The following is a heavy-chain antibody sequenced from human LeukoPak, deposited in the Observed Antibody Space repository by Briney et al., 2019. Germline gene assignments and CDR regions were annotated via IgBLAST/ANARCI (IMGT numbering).Heavy chain of an antibody. V-gene: IGHV4-59*01. CDR2: IFDSGST. J-gene: IGHJ4*02. Sequence: SETLSLTCTVSGGSPSSYYWSWIRQPPGKGLEWIGYIFDSGSTNYNPSLKSRVTISVDTSKSQFSLKLTSVTAADTGVYYCARGQYYYGSGSYHDYWGQGTLVTVSS. CDR1: GGSPSSYY. CDR3: ARGQYYYGSGSYHDY. D-gene: IGHD3-10*01.